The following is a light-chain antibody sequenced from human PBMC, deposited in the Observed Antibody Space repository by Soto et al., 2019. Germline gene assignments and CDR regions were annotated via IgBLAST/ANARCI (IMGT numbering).Light chain of an antibody. CDR2: KAS. CDR1: QSISSW. Sequence: DIQMTQSPSTLSASVGDRVTITCRASQSISSWLAWYQQKPGKAPKLLIYKASSLESGVPSRFSGSGSGTEITLTIRSLQPDDFATYYCQQCDSYPWTFGQGTKVEIK. J-gene: IGKJ1*01. CDR3: QQCDSYPWT. V-gene: IGKV1-5*03.